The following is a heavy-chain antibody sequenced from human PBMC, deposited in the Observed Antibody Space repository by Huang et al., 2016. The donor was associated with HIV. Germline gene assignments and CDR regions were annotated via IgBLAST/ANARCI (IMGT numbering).Heavy chain of an antibody. CDR2: VSNSASSR. CDR1: GFSFSSSA. CDR3: AKDLVTYDSSGSV. D-gene: IGHD3-22*01. Sequence: EVHLLESGGGLVQPGGSLRLSCAASGFSFSSSAMSWVRQAPGRGLEWVSTVSNSASSRHYSDSVRGRFTISRDKSKDTLYLQMNSLRAEDTALYYCAKDLVTYDSSGSVWGQGTLVTVSS. V-gene: IGHV3-23*01. J-gene: IGHJ4*02.